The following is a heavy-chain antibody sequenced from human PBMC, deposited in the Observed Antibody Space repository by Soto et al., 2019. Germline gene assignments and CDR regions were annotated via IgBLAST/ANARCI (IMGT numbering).Heavy chain of an antibody. CDR3: ARREKWLAKNYYYYGMDV. D-gene: IGHD6-19*01. CDR1: GYSFNAYW. V-gene: IGHV5-51*01. CDR2: TNPDDSET. Sequence: PGESLKISCKTSGYSFNAYWIGWVRQMPGKGLEWIGITNPDDSETRLSPSFQGQVTMSTDKSVTTAYLHWSSLKASDTAMYYCARREKWLAKNYYYYGMDVWGQGTTVTVSS. J-gene: IGHJ6*02.